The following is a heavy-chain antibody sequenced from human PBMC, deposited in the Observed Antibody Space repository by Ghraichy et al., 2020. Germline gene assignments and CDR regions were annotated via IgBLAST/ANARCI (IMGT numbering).Heavy chain of an antibody. Sequence: QTLSLTCAISGDSVSSNSAAWNWIRQSPSIGLEWLGRTSYRSKWFNDYALSVKSRITVNPDTSKNQFSLQLDSVTPEDTAVYYCARELGYYDTSVYSEPFFDFWGQGTLVTVSS. V-gene: IGHV6-1*01. CDR2: TSYRSKWFN. CDR1: GDSVSSNSAA. D-gene: IGHD3-22*01. CDR3: ARELGYYDTSVYSEPFFDF. J-gene: IGHJ4*02.